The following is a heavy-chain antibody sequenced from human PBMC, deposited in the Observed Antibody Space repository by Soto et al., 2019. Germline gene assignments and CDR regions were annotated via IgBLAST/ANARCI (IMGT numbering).Heavy chain of an antibody. CDR2: ILSDYNT. J-gene: IGHJ4*02. V-gene: IGHV3-23*03. D-gene: IGHD6-19*01. Sequence: EVQVLESGGGLVQPGGSLTLSCAASGFTFSDYTMSWVRQAPGKVLECVSVILSDYNTYYAGSVRGRFTISRDNSKNTLYMEMNSLRAEDTAVYYCARRTSGYFGYWGQGTLVTVSS. CDR1: GFTFSDYT. CDR3: ARRTSGYFGY.